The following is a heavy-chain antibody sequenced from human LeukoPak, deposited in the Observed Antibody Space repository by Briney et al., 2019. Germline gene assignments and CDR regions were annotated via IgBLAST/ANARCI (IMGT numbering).Heavy chain of an antibody. J-gene: IGHJ3*02. CDR1: GFTFSGYA. CDR2: ISGSGGST. D-gene: IGHD3-10*01. CDR3: AKGKVRESYAFDI. Sequence: GGSLRLSCAASGFTFSGYAMSWVRQAPGKGLEWVSAISGSGGSTYYADSVKGRFTISRDNSKNTLYLQMNSLRAEDTAVYYCAKGKVRESYAFDIWGQGTMVTVSS. V-gene: IGHV3-23*01.